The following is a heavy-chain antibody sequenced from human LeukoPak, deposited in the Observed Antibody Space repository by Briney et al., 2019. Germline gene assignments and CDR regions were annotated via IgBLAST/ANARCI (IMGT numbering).Heavy chain of an antibody. CDR3: ARDAGIVGATLHYYYGMDV. V-gene: IGHV3-7*03. CDR2: IKQDGSEK. CDR1: GFTFSSYW. J-gene: IGHJ6*02. Sequence: GGSLRLSCAASGFTFSSYWMSWVRQAPGKGLEWVANIKQDGSEKYYVDSVKGRFTISRDNAKNSLYLQMNSLRAEDTAVYYCARDAGIVGATLHYYYGMDVWGQGTTVTVSS. D-gene: IGHD1-26*01.